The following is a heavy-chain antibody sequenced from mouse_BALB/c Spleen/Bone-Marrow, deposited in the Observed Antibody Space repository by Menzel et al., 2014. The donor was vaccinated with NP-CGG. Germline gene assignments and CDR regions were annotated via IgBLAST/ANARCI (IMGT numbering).Heavy chain of an antibody. CDR2: ISSGSSNI. D-gene: IGHD4-1*01. CDR3: TRGGNWDDFDY. V-gene: IGHV5-17*02. Sequence: EVKVEESGGGLVQPGGSRKLSCAASGFTFSSFGMHWVRQAPEKGLEWVAYISSGSSNIYYEDTVKGRFTISRDNPKNTLFLQMTSLRSEDTAMYYCTRGGNWDDFDYWGQATTLTVSS. J-gene: IGHJ2*01. CDR1: GFTFSSFG.